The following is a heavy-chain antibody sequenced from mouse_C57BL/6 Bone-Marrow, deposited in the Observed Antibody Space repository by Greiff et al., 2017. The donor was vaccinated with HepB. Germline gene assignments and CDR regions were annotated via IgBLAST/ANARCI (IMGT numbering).Heavy chain of an antibody. D-gene: IGHD1-1*01. CDR3: AKNQDYYGSIYAMDY. Sequence: VQLQQSGPGLVQPSQSLSITCTVSGFSLTSYGVHWVRQPPGKGLEWLGVIWSGGSTDYNAAFISRRSISKDNSKSQVFFKMNSLQADDTAIYYCAKNQDYYGSIYAMDYWGQGTSVTVSS. CDR1: GFSLTSYG. V-gene: IGHV2-4*01. CDR2: IWSGGST. J-gene: IGHJ4*01.